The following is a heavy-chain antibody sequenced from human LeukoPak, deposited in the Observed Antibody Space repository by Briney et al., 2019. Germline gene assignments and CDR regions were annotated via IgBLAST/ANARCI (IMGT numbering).Heavy chain of an antibody. D-gene: IGHD1-1*01. CDR1: GFTFNTCT. J-gene: IGHJ4*02. Sequence: PGGSLRLSCAASGFTFNTCTMSWVRQAPGKGLEWVSDIRGSGDNTYYADSVKGRFTISIDNSKNTLYLQMSSLRAEDTAVYFCAKGGSYRVQPYFDYWGQGALVTVSS. V-gene: IGHV3-23*01. CDR2: IRGSGDNT. CDR3: AKGGSYRVQPYFDY.